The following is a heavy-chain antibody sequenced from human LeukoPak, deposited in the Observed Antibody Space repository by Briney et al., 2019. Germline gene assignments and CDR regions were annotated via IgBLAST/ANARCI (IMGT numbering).Heavy chain of an antibody. CDR2: ISSSSSYI. Sequence: GGSLRLPCAASGFTFSSYSMNWVRQAPGKGLGWVSSISSSSSYIYYADSVKGRFTISRDNAKNSLYLQMNSLRAEDTAVYYCARDPRDYIGPWGQGTLVTVSS. J-gene: IGHJ5*02. D-gene: IGHD4-11*01. CDR3: ARDPRDYIGP. CDR1: GFTFSSYS. V-gene: IGHV3-21*01.